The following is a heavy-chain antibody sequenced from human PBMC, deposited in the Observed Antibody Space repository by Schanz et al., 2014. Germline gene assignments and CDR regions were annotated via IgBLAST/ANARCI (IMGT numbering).Heavy chain of an antibody. CDR1: GYSFSAYY. J-gene: IGHJ4*02. V-gene: IGHV1-2*06. D-gene: IGHD1-1*01. CDR2: VT. CDR3: VRELSGGTFDY. Sequence: QVQLVQSGSELKKPGASVNISCKASGYSFSAYYIHWMRQAPGQGLEWLGRVTHISQKFHGRVTMTRDTSSTTAYMELNSLRSDDTAVYYCVRELSGGTFDYWGQGALVTVSS.